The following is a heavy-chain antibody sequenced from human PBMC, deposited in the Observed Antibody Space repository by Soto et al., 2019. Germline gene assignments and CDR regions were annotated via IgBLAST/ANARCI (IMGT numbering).Heavy chain of an antibody. V-gene: IGHV1-18*04. D-gene: IGHD3-9*01. Sequence: QLQLAQSAAEVKKPGASVRVSCKAYGYPFIKYGISWIRQAPEQGLEWMGWIKVDSGYTNYAQKFQGRVTMTADTSSDTAFMELRSLSLDDTAVYFCATSYDTGFDPWGQGTLVSVSS. J-gene: IGHJ5*02. CDR3: ATSYDTGFDP. CDR1: GYPFIKYG. CDR2: IKVDSGYT.